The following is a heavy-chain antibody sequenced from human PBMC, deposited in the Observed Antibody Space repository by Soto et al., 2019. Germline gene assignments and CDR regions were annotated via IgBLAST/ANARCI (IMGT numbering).Heavy chain of an antibody. CDR3: ARRPTMVRGTPRGMDV. J-gene: IGHJ6*02. D-gene: IGHD3-10*01. V-gene: IGHV1-69*01. CDR1: GGTFSSYA. Sequence: QVQLVQSGAEVKKPGSSVKVSCKASGGTFSSYAISWVRQAPGQGLEWMGGIIPIFGTANYAQKFQGRVTITADESTSTSYMELSSLRSEDTAVYYCARRPTMVRGTPRGMDVWGQGTTVTVSS. CDR2: IIPIFGTA.